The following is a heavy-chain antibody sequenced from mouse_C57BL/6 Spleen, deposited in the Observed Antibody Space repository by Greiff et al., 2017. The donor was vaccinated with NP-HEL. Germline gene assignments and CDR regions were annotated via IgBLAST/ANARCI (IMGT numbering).Heavy chain of an antibody. CDR1: GFTFSSYA. D-gene: IGHD2-2*01. J-gene: IGHJ2*01. CDR2: IIDGGSYT. Sequence: EVKLVESGGGLVKPGGSLKLSCAASGFTFSSYAMSWVRQTPEKRLEWVATIIDGGSYTYYPDNVKGRFTISRDNAKNNLYLQMSHLKSEDTAMYYCARDRRVTTPFDYGGQGTTLTVSS. V-gene: IGHV5-4*01. CDR3: ARDRRVTTPFDY.